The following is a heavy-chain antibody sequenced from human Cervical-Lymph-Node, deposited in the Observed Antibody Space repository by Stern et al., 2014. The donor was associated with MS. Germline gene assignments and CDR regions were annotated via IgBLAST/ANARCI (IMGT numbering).Heavy chain of an antibody. CDR1: GFTFSNYA. V-gene: IGHV3-30-3*01. CDR2: ISFDESKK. Sequence: VQLVESGGGVVQPGRSLRLSCEASGFTFSNYAMHWVRQAPGKGLEWVAVISFDESKKYYADSVKGRFTISRDNSKNTLYLQMNSLRPEDTAVYYCARPYFDFWSDYRDTDYWGQGTLVTVSS. J-gene: IGHJ4*02. CDR3: ARPYFDFWSDYRDTDY. D-gene: IGHD3-3*01.